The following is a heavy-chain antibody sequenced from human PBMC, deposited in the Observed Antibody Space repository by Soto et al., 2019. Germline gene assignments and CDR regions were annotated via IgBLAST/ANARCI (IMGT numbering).Heavy chain of an antibody. D-gene: IGHD6-19*01. CDR1: GYTFTSYD. CDR2: MNPNSGNT. CDR3: ARAVAVPADFDY. J-gene: IGHJ4*02. V-gene: IGHV1-8*01. Sequence: GASVKVSCKASGYTFTSYDINWVRLATGQGLEWMGWMNPNSGNTAYAQKFQGRVTMTRDTSTSTVYMELSSLSSEDTAVYYCARAVAVPADFDYWGQGTLVTVSS.